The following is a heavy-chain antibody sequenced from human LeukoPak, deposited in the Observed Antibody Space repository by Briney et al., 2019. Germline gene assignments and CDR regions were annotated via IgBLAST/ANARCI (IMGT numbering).Heavy chain of an antibody. CDR3: AGGIMVYAPLFDY. J-gene: IGHJ4*02. CDR2: INHSGST. V-gene: IGHV4-34*01. D-gene: IGHD2-8*01. CDR1: GGSFSGYY. Sequence: SETLSLTCAVYGGSFSGYYWSWIPQPPGKGLEWIGEINHSGSTNYNPSLKSRVTISVDTSKNQFSLKLSSVTAADTAVYYCAGGIMVYAPLFDYWGQGTLVTVSS.